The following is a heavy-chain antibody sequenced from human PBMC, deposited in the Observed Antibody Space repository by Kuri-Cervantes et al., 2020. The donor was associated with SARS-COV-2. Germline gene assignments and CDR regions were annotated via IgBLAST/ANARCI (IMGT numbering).Heavy chain of an antibody. CDR3: AKVKRVDSSGYYGMDV. V-gene: IGHV3-30*02. CDR1: GFTFSSYA. CDR2: IRYDGSNK. D-gene: IGHD3-22*01. J-gene: IGHJ6*02. Sequence: LSLTCAASGFTFSSYAMHWVRQAPGKGLEWVAFIRYDGSNKYYADSVKGRFTISRDNSKNTLYLQMNSLRAEDTAVYYCAKVKRVDSSGYYGMDVWGQGTTVTVSS.